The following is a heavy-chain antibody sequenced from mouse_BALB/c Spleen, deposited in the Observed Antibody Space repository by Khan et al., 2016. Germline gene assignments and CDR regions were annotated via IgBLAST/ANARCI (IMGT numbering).Heavy chain of an antibody. V-gene: IGHV3-8*02. CDR2: INYSGST. Sequence: EVKLEESGPSLVKPSQTLSLTCSVTGDSITSGYWNWIRKFPGNKLEYMGYINYSGSTYYNPSLKSRISITRDTSKQQYYLQLNSVTTDDTATDYCARYDGYDFDYWGQGTTLTVSS. J-gene: IGHJ2*01. CDR3: ARYDGYDFDY. CDR1: GDSITSGY. D-gene: IGHD2-3*01.